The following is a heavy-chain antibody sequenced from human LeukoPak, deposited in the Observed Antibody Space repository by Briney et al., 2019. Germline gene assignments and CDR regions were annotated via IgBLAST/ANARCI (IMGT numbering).Heavy chain of an antibody. V-gene: IGHV1-18*01. J-gene: IGHJ5*02. D-gene: IGHD1-26*01. CDR2: ISTNSDIR. CDR1: GYTFTNYG. CDR3: ARDWDAMNNCFDP. Sequence: GASVKVSCKASGYTFTNYGISWARQAPGQGLEWMGWISTNSDIRTYAQTLQGRFTKTTDTATTTAYMELNNLTFDDTAVYYCARDWDAMNNCFDPWGQGTPVTVSS.